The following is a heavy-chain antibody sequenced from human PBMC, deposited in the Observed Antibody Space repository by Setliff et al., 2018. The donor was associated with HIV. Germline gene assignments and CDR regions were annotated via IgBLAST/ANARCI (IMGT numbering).Heavy chain of an antibody. J-gene: IGHJ6*03. Sequence: LSLTCTVSGGSISSYYWSWIRQPAGKGLEWIGHIYTSGSTNYNPSPKSRVTMSVDTSKNQFSLKLSSVTAADTAVYYCARDVPWGDYYYYMDVWGKGTTVTVSS. CDR3: ARDVPWGDYYYYMDV. CDR1: GGSISSYY. CDR2: IYTSGST. V-gene: IGHV4-4*07. D-gene: IGHD3-16*01.